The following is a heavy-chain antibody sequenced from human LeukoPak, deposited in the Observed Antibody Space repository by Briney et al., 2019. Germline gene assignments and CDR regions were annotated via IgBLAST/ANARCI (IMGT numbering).Heavy chain of an antibody. D-gene: IGHD1-14*01. CDR3: ARGASNRFDY. V-gene: IGHV3-74*01. Sequence: GGSLRLSCTASRFSFSGHWMHWARQLPGKGLVWVSRISPTGSTTSYADSVKGRFTVSRDNAKNTLYLQVNNLRAEDTAVYYCARGASNRFDYWGQGTLVTVSS. CDR2: ISPTGSTT. CDR1: RFSFSGHW. J-gene: IGHJ4*02.